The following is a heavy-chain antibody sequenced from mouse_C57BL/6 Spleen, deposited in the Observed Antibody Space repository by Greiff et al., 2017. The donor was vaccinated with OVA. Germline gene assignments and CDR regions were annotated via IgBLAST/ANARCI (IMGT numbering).Heavy chain of an antibody. CDR3: ARKEGNDYEAWFAY. Sequence: VQLQQSGPELVKPGASVKIPCKASGYAFSSSWMNWVKQRPGKGLEWIGRIYPGDGDTNYNGKFKGKATLTADKSSSTAYMQLSSLTSEDSAVYFCARKEGNDYEAWFAYWGQGTLVTVSA. D-gene: IGHD2-4*01. CDR1: GYAFSSSW. V-gene: IGHV1-82*01. J-gene: IGHJ3*01. CDR2: IYPGDGDT.